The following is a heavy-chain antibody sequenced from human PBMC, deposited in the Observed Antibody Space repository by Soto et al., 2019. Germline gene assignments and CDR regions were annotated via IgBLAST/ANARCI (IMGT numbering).Heavy chain of an antibody. D-gene: IGHD3-3*01. V-gene: IGHV3-49*03. CDR1: GFTFGDYA. Sequence: GGSLRLSCTASGFTFGDYAMSWFRQAPGKGLEWVGFIRSKAYGGTTEYAASVKGRFTISRDDSKSIAYLQMNSLKTEDTAVYYCTRVIAPDYDFWSGYYYYGMDVWGQGTTVTVSS. J-gene: IGHJ6*02. CDR2: IRSKAYGGTT. CDR3: TRVIAPDYDFWSGYYYYGMDV.